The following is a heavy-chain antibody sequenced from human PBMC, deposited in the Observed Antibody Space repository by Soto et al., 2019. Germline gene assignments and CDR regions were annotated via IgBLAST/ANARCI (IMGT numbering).Heavy chain of an antibody. V-gene: IGHV1-18*04. CDR1: GCTFTSYG. Sequence: GASVKVSCKASGCTFTSYGISWVRQAPGQGLEWMGWISAYNGNTNYAQKLQGRVTMTTDTSTSTAYMELRSLRSDDTAVYYCARVAEMATIFSYYYYGMDVWGQGTTVTVSS. CDR2: ISAYNGNT. D-gene: IGHD5-12*01. CDR3: ARVAEMATIFSYYYYGMDV. J-gene: IGHJ6*02.